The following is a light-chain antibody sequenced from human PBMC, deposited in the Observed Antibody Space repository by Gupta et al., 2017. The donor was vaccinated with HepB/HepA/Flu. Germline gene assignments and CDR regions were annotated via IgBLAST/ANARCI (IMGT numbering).Light chain of an antibody. CDR3: QQSYSIPFT. J-gene: IGKJ2*01. Sequence: DLQMTHSPSSLSASVGDRVPITCRARQCVYTYLTWYQQRPGKAPKALIYDGSSLQIGVPQRFSGSGSGTHFTLTITSLQPEDFAAYYCQQSYSIPFTFGQGTRLEIK. CDR1: QCVYTY. V-gene: IGKV1-39*01. CDR2: DGS.